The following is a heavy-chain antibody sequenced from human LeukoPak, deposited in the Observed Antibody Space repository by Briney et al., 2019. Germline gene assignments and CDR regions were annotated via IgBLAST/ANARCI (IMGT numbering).Heavy chain of an antibody. CDR3: ARDSGDQYYFDY. CDR1: GGSISSGSYY. D-gene: IGHD1-1*01. CDR2: IYTSGST. Sequence: PSETLSLTCTVSGGSISSGSYYWSWIRPPAGKGLGWVGSIYTSGSTNYNPSLKSRVTISVDTSKNQFSLKLSSVTAADTAVYYCARDSGDQYYFDYWGQGTLVTVSS. V-gene: IGHV4-61*02. J-gene: IGHJ4*02.